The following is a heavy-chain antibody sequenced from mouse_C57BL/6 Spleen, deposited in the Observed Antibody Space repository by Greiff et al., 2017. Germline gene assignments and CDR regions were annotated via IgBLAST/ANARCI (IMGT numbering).Heavy chain of an antibody. V-gene: IGHV2-3*01. Sequence: VQLQQSGPGLVAPSQSLSITCTVSGFSLTSYGVSWVRQPPGKGLEWLGVIWGDGSTNYHSALISRLSISKDNSNGQVFLKLNSLQTDDTATYYCSKALPTVVARDYAMDYWGQGTSVTVSS. CDR2: IWGDGST. CDR1: GFSLTSYG. D-gene: IGHD1-1*01. J-gene: IGHJ4*01. CDR3: SKALPTVVARDYAMDY.